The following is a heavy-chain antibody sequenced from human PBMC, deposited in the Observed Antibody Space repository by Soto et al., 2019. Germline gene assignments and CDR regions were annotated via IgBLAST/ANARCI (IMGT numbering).Heavy chain of an antibody. CDR2: ISGRGGST. CDR3: AKATRGGAATLIRDY. Sequence: EVQLLESGGGLVQPGGSLRLSCAAAGFTFSIYAMSWVRQAPGKGLEWVSAISGRGGSTYYADSVKGRFTISRDNAKNTLYLQMNSLRADDTAVYYCAKATRGGAATLIRDYWGQGTLVTVSS. CDR1: GFTFSIYA. V-gene: IGHV3-23*01. D-gene: IGHD6-13*01. J-gene: IGHJ4*02.